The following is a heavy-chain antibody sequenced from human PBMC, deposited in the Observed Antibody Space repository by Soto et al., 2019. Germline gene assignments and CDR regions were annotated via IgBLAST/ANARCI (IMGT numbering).Heavy chain of an antibody. V-gene: IGHV4-4*07. J-gene: IGHJ4*02. D-gene: IGHD3-16*01. CDR1: GDSLSTYY. CDR2: IHDTGRT. CDR3: ARESVSGTSRFDS. Sequence: QVQLQESGPGLVRPSEPLSLTCTVSGDSLSTYYWSWIRQPAGERLEWIGRIHDTGRTNYNPSLKSGVTMSVDTSKNQFSLRVNSVTAADTAVYYCARESVSGTSRFDSWGQGTLVTVAS.